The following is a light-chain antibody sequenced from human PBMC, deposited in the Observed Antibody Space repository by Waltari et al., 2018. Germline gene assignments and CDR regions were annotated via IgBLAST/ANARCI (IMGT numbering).Light chain of an antibody. CDR1: QSISSY. V-gene: IGKV1-39*01. CDR2: SAS. CDR3: QQSYSKPPT. J-gene: IGKJ4*01. Sequence: DIQMTQSPSSLSASVGDRVTITCRASQSISSYLNWYQQKPGKAPKLLIYSASSVQSGVPSRFSGGGSGADFTLTISSLEPEDFATYFCQQSYSKPPTFGGGTKVEI.